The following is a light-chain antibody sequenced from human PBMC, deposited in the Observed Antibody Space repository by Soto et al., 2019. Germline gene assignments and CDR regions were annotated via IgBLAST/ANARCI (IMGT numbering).Light chain of an antibody. Sequence: EIVLTQSPGTLSLSPGERATLSCRASQSVSNSYLAWYQQKPGRAPRLLIYGASSRATGIPDRFSGSGSGTDFTLTISRLEPEDFAVYYCQQYGSSPPTFGQGTKLEIK. V-gene: IGKV3-20*01. CDR1: QSVSNSY. CDR2: GAS. J-gene: IGKJ2*01. CDR3: QQYGSSPPT.